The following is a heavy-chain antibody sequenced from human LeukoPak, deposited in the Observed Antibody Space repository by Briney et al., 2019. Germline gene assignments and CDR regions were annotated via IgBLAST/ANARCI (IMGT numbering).Heavy chain of an antibody. CDR3: ARQNGGSWNYYYYMDV. Sequence: SETLSLTCTVSGGSISSYYWSWIRQPAGKGLEWIGRIYTSGSTNYNPSLKSRVTMSVDTSKNQFSLKLSSVTAADTAVYYCARQNGGSWNYYYYMDVWGKGTTVTVSS. V-gene: IGHV4-4*07. CDR2: IYTSGST. J-gene: IGHJ6*03. D-gene: IGHD1-26*01. CDR1: GGSISSYY.